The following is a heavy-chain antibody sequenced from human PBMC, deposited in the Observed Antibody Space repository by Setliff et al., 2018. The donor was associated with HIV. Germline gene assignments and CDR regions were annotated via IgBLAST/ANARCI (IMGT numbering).Heavy chain of an antibody. CDR1: GGSINSTSYY. CDR3: ARTSELGWAPFDY. Sequence: SETLSLTCTVSGGSINSTSYYWGWIRQPPGNGLEWIGSIYHTGSTYYKPSLKSRVTISVDTSKNQFSLKLSSVTAADTAVYYCARTSELGWAPFDYWGQGTLVTVSS. CDR2: IYHTGST. J-gene: IGHJ4*02. V-gene: IGHV4-39*01. D-gene: IGHD7-27*01.